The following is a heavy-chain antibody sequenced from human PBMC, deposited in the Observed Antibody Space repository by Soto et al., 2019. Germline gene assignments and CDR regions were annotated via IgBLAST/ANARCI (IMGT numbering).Heavy chain of an antibody. Sequence: QVQLVESGGGVVQPGRSLRLSCAASGFTFSSYGMHWVRQAPGKGLEWVAVISYDGSNKYYADSVKGRFTISRDNSKNTLYLQMNSLRAEDTAVYYCAKARYVLRFLEWNYLVDDWGKGTTVTVSS. CDR2: ISYDGSNK. CDR3: AKARYVLRFLEWNYLVDD. D-gene: IGHD3-3*01. J-gene: IGHJ6*04. CDR1: GFTFSSYG. V-gene: IGHV3-30*18.